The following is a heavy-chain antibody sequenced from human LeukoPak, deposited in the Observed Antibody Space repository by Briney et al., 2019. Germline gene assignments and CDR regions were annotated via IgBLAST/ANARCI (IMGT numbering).Heavy chain of an antibody. CDR2: IYYSGST. V-gene: IGHV4-39*07. J-gene: IGHJ4*02. D-gene: IGHD6-13*01. CDR1: GGSISSSSYY. Sequence: PSETLSLTCTVSGGSISSSSYYWGWIRQPPGKGLEWIGSIYYSGSTYYNPSLKSRVTISVDTSKNQFSLKLSSVTAADTAVYYCARKFRPYSSSSRYFDYWGQGTLVTVSS. CDR3: ARKFRPYSSSSRYFDY.